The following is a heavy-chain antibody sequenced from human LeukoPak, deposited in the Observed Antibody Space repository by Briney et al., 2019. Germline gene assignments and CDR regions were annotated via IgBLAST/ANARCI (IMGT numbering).Heavy chain of an antibody. CDR2: IYPGDSDT. CDR3: ARNGPYSGSYYVAFDI. CDR1: GYSFTSYW. Sequence: GESLKISCKGSGYSFTSYWIGWVRQIPAKGLEWMGIIYPGDSDTRYSPSFQGPVTISADKSISTTHLQWSSLKASDTAMYYCARNGPYSGSYYVAFDIWGQETMVTVSS. J-gene: IGHJ3*02. V-gene: IGHV5-51*01. D-gene: IGHD1-26*01.